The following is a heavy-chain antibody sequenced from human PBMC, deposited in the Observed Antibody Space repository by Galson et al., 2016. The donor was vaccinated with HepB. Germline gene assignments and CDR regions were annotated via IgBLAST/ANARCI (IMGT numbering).Heavy chain of an antibody. J-gene: IGHJ4*02. V-gene: IGHV3-74*01. CDR2: INSDGSNT. CDR3: LVVSQR. CDR1: GFTFSSYW. Sequence: LRLSCAASGFTFSSYWMHWVRQAPGKGLVWVSRINSDGSNTGYADSVKGRFTVSRDNAKNTLYLQMNSLRAEDTAVYYCLVVSQRWGQGTLVTVSS. D-gene: IGHD2-21*01.